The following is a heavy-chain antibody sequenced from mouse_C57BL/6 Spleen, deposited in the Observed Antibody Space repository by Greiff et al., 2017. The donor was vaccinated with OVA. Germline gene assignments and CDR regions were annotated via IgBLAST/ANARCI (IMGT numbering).Heavy chain of an antibody. CDR3: AREAHYGSSWAWFAY. CDR1: GYTFTDYN. Sequence: EVQLQQSGPELVKPGASVKMSCKASGYTFTDYNMHWVKQSHGKSLEWIGYINPNNGGTSYNQKFKGKATLTVNKSSSTAYMELRSLTSEDSAVYYCAREAHYGSSWAWFAYWGQGTLVTVSA. CDR2: INPNNGGT. D-gene: IGHD1-1*01. V-gene: IGHV1-22*01. J-gene: IGHJ3*01.